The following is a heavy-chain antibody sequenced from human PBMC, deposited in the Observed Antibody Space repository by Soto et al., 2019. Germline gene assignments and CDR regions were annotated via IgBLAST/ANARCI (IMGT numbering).Heavy chain of an antibody. CDR2: IYYSGST. CDR3: ARLSGYYPQRYYYYYYMDV. J-gene: IGHJ6*03. Sequence: SETLSLTCTVPGGSISSSSYYWGWIRQPPGKGLEWIGSIYYSGSTYYNPSLKSRVTISVDTSKNQFSLKLSSVTAADTAVYYCARLSGYYPQRYYYYYYMDVWGKGTTVTVSS. CDR1: GGSISSSSYY. V-gene: IGHV4-39*01. D-gene: IGHD3-3*01.